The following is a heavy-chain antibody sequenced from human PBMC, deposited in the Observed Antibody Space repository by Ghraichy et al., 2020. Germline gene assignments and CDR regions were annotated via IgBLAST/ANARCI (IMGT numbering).Heavy chain of an antibody. D-gene: IGHD2-2*01. CDR3: ARARPHCSSTSCQRNNWFDP. CDR2: INPNSGGT. CDR1: GYTFTGYY. Sequence: ASVKVSCKASGYTFTGYYMHWVRQAPGQGLEWMGRINPNSGGTNYAQKLQGRVTMTRDTSISTAYMELSRLRSDDTAVYYCARARPHCSSTSCQRNNWFDPWGQGTLVTISS. J-gene: IGHJ5*02. V-gene: IGHV1-2*06.